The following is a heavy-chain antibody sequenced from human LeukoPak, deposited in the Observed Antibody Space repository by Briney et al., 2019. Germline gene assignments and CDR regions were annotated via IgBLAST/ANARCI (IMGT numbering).Heavy chain of an antibody. V-gene: IGHV3-30*04. Sequence: GGSLRLSCAASGFTFSSYAMHWVRQAPGKGLEWVAVISYDGSNKYYADSVKGRFTISRDNSKNTLYLQMNSLRAEDTAVYYCARGMGLLSLGQSPPVYWGQGTLVTVSS. D-gene: IGHD3-22*01. CDR1: GFTFSSYA. CDR3: ARGMGLLSLGQSPPVY. CDR2: ISYDGSNK. J-gene: IGHJ4*02.